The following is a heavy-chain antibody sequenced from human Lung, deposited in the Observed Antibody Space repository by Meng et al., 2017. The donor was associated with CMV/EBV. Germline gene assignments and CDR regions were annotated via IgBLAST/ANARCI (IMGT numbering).Heavy chain of an antibody. V-gene: IGHV4-39*07. CDR2: IYFSGNT. CDR3: VTETGYNYDN. CDR1: GGSISSSSYY. Sequence: QLQRQESGPGQVQPSETLSLTCSVSGGSISSSSYYWGWIRQSPGKGLEWIGSIYFSGNTYYNPSLKSRVTMSVGTAQNKFSLTLRSVTAADTAVYYCVTETGYNYDNWGQGALVTVSS. J-gene: IGHJ4*02. D-gene: IGHD5-24*01.